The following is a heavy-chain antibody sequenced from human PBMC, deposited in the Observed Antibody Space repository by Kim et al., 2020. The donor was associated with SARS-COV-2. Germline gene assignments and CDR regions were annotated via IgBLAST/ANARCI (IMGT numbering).Heavy chain of an antibody. Sequence: HSTPTLKSMVTISVEPSKNQFSLKLSSVTAADTALYYCARVAEADSFDIWGQGTMVTVSS. CDR3: ARVAEADSFDI. J-gene: IGHJ3*02. V-gene: IGHV4-31*01.